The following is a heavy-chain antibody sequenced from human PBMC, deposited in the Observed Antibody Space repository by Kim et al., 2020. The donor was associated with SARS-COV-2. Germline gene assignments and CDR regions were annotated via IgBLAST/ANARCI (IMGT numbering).Heavy chain of an antibody. CDR2: ISYDGSNK. CDR1: GFTFSSYG. Sequence: GGSLRLSCAASGFTFSSYGMHWVRQAPGKGLEWVAVISYDGSNKYYADSVKGRFTISRDNSKNTLYLQMNSLRAEDTAVYYCAKDLIAPVTNWGSPFDYWGQGTLVTVSS. J-gene: IGHJ4*02. D-gene: IGHD7-27*01. CDR3: AKDLIAPVTNWGSPFDY. V-gene: IGHV3-30*18.